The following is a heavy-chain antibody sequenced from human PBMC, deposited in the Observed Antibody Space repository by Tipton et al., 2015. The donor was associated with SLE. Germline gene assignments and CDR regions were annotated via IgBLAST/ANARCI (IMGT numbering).Heavy chain of an antibody. CDR3: ARHVNDFWSGYFDP. CDR2: VYHSGST. CDR1: GGSINSGSYY. V-gene: IGHV4-39*01. D-gene: IGHD3-3*01. J-gene: IGHJ5*02. Sequence: GLVKPSETLSLTCTVSGGSINSGSYYWGWIRQPQPPGKGLEWIGSVYHSGSTYYNPSLKSRVTISVDTSKNQFSLKLSSVTAADTAVYYCARHVNDFWSGYFDPWGQGTLVTVSS.